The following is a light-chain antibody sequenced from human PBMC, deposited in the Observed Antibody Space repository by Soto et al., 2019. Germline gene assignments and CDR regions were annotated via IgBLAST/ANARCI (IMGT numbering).Light chain of an antibody. CDR2: KAS. V-gene: IGKV1-5*03. CDR1: QTISNR. CDR3: QQYNSYSQT. Sequence: IQMTQSPSTLSASVGDRVTITCRASQTISNRLAWYQQKPGQAPKLLIYKASTLESGVPSRFSGSGSGTEFTLTISSLQPEDFATYYCQQYNSYSQTFGQGPKVDIK. J-gene: IGKJ1*01.